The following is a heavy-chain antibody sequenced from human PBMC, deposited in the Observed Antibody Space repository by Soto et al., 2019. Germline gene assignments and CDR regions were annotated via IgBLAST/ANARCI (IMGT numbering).Heavy chain of an antibody. V-gene: IGHV3-7*03. Sequence: QAGGSLRLSCAASGFTFTGSWMSWVRQSAGKGLEWVACIKGDGSEKRYVDSVKGRFTISRDNAENSLYLQMNSLRADDTAIYYCARGAVVAGDFDYWGQGTLVTISS. CDR1: GFTFTGSW. D-gene: IGHD2-15*01. CDR2: IKGDGSEK. J-gene: IGHJ4*02. CDR3: ARGAVVAGDFDY.